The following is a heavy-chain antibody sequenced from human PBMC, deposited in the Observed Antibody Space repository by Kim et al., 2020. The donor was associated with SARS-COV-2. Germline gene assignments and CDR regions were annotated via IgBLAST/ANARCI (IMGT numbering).Heavy chain of an antibody. CDR1: GGSFSGYY. J-gene: IGHJ4*02. V-gene: IGHV4-34*01. D-gene: IGHD3-16*02. CDR3: ARGPRYDYVWGSYRPVFPRFDY. Sequence: SETLSLTCAVYGGSFSGYYWSWIRQPPGKGLEWIGEINHSGSTNYNPSLKSRVTISVDTSKNQFSLKLSSVTAADTAVYYCARGPRYDYVWGSYRPVFPRFDYWGQGTLVTVSS. CDR2: INHSGST.